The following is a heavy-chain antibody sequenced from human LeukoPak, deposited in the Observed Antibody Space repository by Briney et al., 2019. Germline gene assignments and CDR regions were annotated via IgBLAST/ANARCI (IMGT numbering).Heavy chain of an antibody. CDR3: ARQANYDFWSGYYMDADY. V-gene: IGHV4-39*01. D-gene: IGHD3-3*01. J-gene: IGHJ4*02. CDR2: IYYSGST. CDR1: GGSISSSSYY. Sequence: SETLSLTCTVSGGSISSSSYYWGWIRQPPGKGLEWIGSIYYSGSTYYNPSLKSRVTISADTSKNQFSLKLSSVTAADTAVYYCARQANYDFWSGYYMDADYWGQGTLVTVSS.